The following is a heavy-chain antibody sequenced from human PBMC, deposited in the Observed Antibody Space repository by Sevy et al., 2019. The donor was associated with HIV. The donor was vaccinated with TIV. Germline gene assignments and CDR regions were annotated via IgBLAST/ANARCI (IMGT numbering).Heavy chain of an antibody. CDR2: ISYDGSNK. Sequence: GGSLRLSCAASGFTFSSYAMHWVRQAPGKGLEWVAVISYDGSNKYYADSVKGRFTISRDNSKNTLYLQMNSLRAEDTAVYYCAREVPRYCSSTSCYSLWYFQHWGQGTLVTVSS. D-gene: IGHD2-2*02. CDR3: AREVPRYCSSTSCYSLWYFQH. CDR1: GFTFSSYA. V-gene: IGHV3-30-3*01. J-gene: IGHJ1*01.